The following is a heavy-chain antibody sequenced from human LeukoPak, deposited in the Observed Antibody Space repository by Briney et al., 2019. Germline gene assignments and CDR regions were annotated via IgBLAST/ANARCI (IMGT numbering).Heavy chain of an antibody. J-gene: IGHJ5*02. CDR2: ISGSSSYI. V-gene: IGHV3-21*01. CDR3: VRIPNSANFPNWFDP. Sequence: GGSLRLSCAASGFTFSTYTMNWVRQTPGKGLEWVSSISGSSSYIYYADSVKGRFTISRDNAKNSLYLQMNSLRADDTAVYYCVRIPNSANFPNWFDPWGQGTLVTVSP. CDR1: GFTFSTYT. D-gene: IGHD4/OR15-4a*01.